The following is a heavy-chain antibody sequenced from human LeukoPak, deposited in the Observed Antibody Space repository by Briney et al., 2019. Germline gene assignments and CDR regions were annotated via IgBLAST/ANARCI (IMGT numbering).Heavy chain of an antibody. J-gene: IGHJ3*02. Sequence: GGSLRLSCAASGFTVSSNYMTWVRQAPGKGLEWVANIKRDGSEEYYVDSVKGRFTISRDNAENSLYLQMNSLRAEDTAVYYCARARDYGSGKANAFDIWGQGTMVTVSS. CDR3: ARARDYGSGKANAFDI. CDR1: GFTVSSNY. V-gene: IGHV3-7*05. CDR2: IKRDGSEE. D-gene: IGHD3-10*01.